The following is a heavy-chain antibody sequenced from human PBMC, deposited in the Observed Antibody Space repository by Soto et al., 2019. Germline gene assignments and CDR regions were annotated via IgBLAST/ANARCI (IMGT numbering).Heavy chain of an antibody. Sequence: EVQLVESGGGLVKAGGSLRLSCAASGFTFSDYSMNWVRQAPGKGLEWVSSISSSSYYIFYADSMKGRFTISRDNAKNSLYLQMNSLRDEDTAVYSCSRCRGSYYTDDYWGQGTLVTVSS. CDR3: SRCRGSYYTDDY. D-gene: IGHD3-10*01. J-gene: IGHJ4*02. V-gene: IGHV3-21*01. CDR1: GFTFSDYS. CDR2: ISSSSYYI.